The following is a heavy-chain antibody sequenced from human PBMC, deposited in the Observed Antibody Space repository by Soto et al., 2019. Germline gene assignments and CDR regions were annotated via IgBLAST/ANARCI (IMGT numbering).Heavy chain of an antibody. J-gene: IGHJ3*02. CDR3: AKDQCFGYCSGGSCHCAFDI. CDR1: GFTFDDYA. Sequence: PGGSLRLSCAASGFTFDDYAMHWVRQAPGKGLEWVSGISWNSGSIGYADSVKGRFTISRDNAKNSLYLQMNSLRAEDTALYYCAKDQCFGYCSGGSCHCAFDIWGQGTMVTVSS. D-gene: IGHD2-15*01. V-gene: IGHV3-9*01. CDR2: ISWNSGSI.